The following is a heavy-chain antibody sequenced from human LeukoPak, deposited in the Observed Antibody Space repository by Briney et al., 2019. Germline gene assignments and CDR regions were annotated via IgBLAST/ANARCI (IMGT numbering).Heavy chain of an antibody. D-gene: IGHD5-18*01. V-gene: IGHV4-59*01. CDR2: IYYSGST. CDR1: GGSISSYY. Sequence: PSETLSLTCTVPGGSISSYYWSWIRQPPGKGLEWIGYIYYSGSTNYNPSLKSRVTISVDTSKNQFSLKLSSVTAADTAVYYCARGFSGYSYALDYWGQGTLVTVSS. J-gene: IGHJ4*02. CDR3: ARGFSGYSYALDY.